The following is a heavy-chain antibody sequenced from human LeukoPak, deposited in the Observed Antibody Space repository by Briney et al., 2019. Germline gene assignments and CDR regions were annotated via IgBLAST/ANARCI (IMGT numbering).Heavy chain of an antibody. D-gene: IGHD3-10*01. V-gene: IGHV4-59*12. Sequence: SETLPLTCSVSGGSISSYYWSWIRQSPGKGLEWIGYIYYSRRTRYNPSLKSRVTISVDTSKNQFSLKLSSVTAADTAVYYCARLSMVRGVIWYYYYYMDVWGKGTTVTISS. CDR3: ARLSMVRGVIWYYYYYMDV. CDR1: GGSISSYY. J-gene: IGHJ6*03. CDR2: IYYSRRT.